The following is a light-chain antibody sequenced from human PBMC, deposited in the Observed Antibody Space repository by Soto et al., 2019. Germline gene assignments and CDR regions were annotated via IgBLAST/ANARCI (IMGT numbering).Light chain of an antibody. V-gene: IGLV2-8*01. CDR2: DVT. Sequence: QSALTQPPSASGSPGQSVTISCTGTSRDVGGYNYVSWYQQHPGKAPKLIIYDVTQRPSGVPDRFSGSKSGNTASLTVSGLQAEDEADYYCSSYAGTHIVFGTGTKLTVL. CDR3: SSYAGTHIV. CDR1: SRDVGGYNY. J-gene: IGLJ1*01.